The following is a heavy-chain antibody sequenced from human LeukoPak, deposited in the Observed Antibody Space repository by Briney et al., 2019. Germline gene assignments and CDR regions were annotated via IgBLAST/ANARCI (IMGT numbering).Heavy chain of an antibody. V-gene: IGHV3-23*01. CDR1: GFTFSSFA. Sequence: GGSLRLSCEASGFTFSSFAMTWVRQAPRKGLEWVSSITGSHGRTYNTDSVKGRFTISRDNSQNTLYLQMNSLRAEDTAVYYCTKDPNGDYVGAFDPWGQGTLVTVSS. CDR2: ITGSHGRT. J-gene: IGHJ5*02. D-gene: IGHD4-17*01. CDR3: TKDPNGDYVGAFDP.